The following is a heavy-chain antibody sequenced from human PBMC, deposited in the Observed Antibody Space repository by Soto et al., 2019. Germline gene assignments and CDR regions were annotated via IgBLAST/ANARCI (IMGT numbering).Heavy chain of an antibody. CDR3: ARDQFLEWLSPWAFRMDV. J-gene: IGHJ6*02. V-gene: IGHV3-48*02. D-gene: IGHD3-3*01. Sequence: EVQLVESGGGLVQPGGSLRLSCAASGFTFSSYSMNWVRQAPGKGLEWVSYISSSSSTIYYADSVKGRFTISRDNAKNSLYLQMNSLRDEDTAVYYCARDQFLEWLSPWAFRMDVWGQGTTVTVSS. CDR2: ISSSSSTI. CDR1: GFTFSSYS.